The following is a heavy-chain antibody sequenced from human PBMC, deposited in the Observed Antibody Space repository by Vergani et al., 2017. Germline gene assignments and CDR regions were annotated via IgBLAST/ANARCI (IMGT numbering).Heavy chain of an antibody. J-gene: IGHJ4*02. CDR2: ISWDGGST. CDR3: AKDSWVRPVGATPGY. D-gene: IGHD1-26*01. Sequence: EVQLLESGGGLVQPGGSLRLSCAASGFTFSSYAMSWVRQAPGKGLGWVSLISWDGGSTYYADSVKGRFTMSRDNSKNSLYRQMNSLRTGDTALYYCAKDSWVRPVGATPGYGGQGTLVTVSS. V-gene: IGHV3-43*02. CDR1: GFTFSSYA.